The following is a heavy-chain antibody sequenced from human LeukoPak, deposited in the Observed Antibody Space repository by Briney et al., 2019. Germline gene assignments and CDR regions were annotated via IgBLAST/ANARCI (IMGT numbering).Heavy chain of an antibody. V-gene: IGHV1-2*02. D-gene: IGHD3-3*01. CDR1: GYTFTCYY. Sequence: ASVKVSCKASGYTFTCYYMHWVRQAPGQGLEWMGWINPNSGGTNYAQKFQGRVTMTRDTSISTAYMELSRLRSDDTAVYYCARDPRSRYYLNYFDYWGQGTLVTVSS. J-gene: IGHJ4*02. CDR2: INPNSGGT. CDR3: ARDPRSRYYLNYFDY.